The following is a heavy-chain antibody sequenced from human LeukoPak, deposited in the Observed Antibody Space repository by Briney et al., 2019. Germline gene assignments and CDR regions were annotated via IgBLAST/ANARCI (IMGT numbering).Heavy chain of an antibody. CDR2: IIPILGIA. CDR1: GGTFSSYT. D-gene: IGHD3-10*01. Sequence: SVKASCKASGGTFSSYTISWVRQAPGQGLEWMGRIIPILGIANYAQKFQGRVTITTDESTSTAYMELSSLRSEDMAVYYCASRSLKGKEGQRITMVRGVIGWYFDLWGRGTLVTVSS. CDR3: ASRSLKGKEGQRITMVRGVIGWYFDL. J-gene: IGHJ2*01. V-gene: IGHV1-69*02.